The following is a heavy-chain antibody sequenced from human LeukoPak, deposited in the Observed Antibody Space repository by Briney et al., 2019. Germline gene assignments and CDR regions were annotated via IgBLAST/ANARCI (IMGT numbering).Heavy chain of an antibody. CDR1: GDSINSLDL. V-gene: IGHV4-4*02. CDR2: MYLSGTT. J-gene: IGHJ4*02. Sequence: PSGALSLTCTVSGDSINSLDLWSWVRQPPGKGLEWIGEMYLSGTTHSNPSVKSRVTISIDKSKNQFFLNLSSVTAADTAVYYCAGLVGRYSSGLYYYYFDYWGQGTLVTVSS. CDR3: AGLVGRYSSGLYYYYFDY. D-gene: IGHD3-22*01.